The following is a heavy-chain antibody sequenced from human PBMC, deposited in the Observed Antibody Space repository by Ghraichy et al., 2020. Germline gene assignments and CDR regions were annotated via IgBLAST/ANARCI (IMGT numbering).Heavy chain of an antibody. J-gene: IGHJ2*01. CDR2: IYYSGST. Sequence: SQTLSLTCTVSGGSISSSSYYWGWIRQPPGKGLEWIGSIYYSGSTYYNPSLKSRVTISVDTSKNQFSLKLSSVTAADTAVYYCARVPLKWELPPYWYFDLWGRGTLVTVSS. V-gene: IGHV4-39*01. D-gene: IGHD1-26*01. CDR1: GGSISSSSYY. CDR3: ARVPLKWELPPYWYFDL.